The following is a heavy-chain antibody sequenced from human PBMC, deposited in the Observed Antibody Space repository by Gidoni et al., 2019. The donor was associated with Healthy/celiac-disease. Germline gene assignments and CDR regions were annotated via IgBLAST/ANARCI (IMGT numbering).Heavy chain of an antibody. CDR2: ISGSGGST. V-gene: IGHV3-23*01. D-gene: IGHD2-2*01. CDR1: GFTFMSYA. Sequence: EVQLLESGGGLVQPGGSLSLSCAASGFTFMSYAMRWVSQAPGKGLGWVSAISGSGGSTYYADSVKGRFTISRDNSKNTLYLQMKSLRAEDTAVYYCAKTVQAANVQGWGQGTLVTVSS. CDR3: AKTVQAANVQG. J-gene: IGHJ4*02.